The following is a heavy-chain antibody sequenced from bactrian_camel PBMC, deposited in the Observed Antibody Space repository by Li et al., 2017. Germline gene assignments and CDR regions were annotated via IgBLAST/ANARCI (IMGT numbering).Heavy chain of an antibody. D-gene: IGHD3*01. CDR1: GFTFSTY. Sequence: QVQLVESGGGLVQPGGSLRLSCAASGFTFSTYSDSVKGRFTLSRDNAENTLILEMNSLKPEDSAMYYCAGASPQRPRGTLVGRCGFNVWGQGTQVTVS. J-gene: IGHJ4*01. V-gene: IGHV3S1*01.